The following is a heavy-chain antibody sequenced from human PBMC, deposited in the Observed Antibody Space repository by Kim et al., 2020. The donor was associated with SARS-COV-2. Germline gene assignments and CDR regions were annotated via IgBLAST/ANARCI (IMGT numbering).Heavy chain of an antibody. Sequence: EYAASVEGRFTNSRDDSQSIAYLQMNSLETEDTAVYYCTRARTLNSPFDSWGPGALVTVSS. D-gene: IGHD2-21*01. J-gene: IGHJ4*02. V-gene: IGHV3-49*02. CDR3: TRARTLNSPFDS.